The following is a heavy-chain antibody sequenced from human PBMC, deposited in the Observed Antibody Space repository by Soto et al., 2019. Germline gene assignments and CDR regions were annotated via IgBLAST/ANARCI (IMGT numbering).Heavy chain of an antibody. Sequence: EVQLVESGGGLVQPGGSLRLSCAASGFTFSSYWMLWVRQAPGKGLVWVSRINSDGSTTSYADSVKGRFTISRDNAQNTLYLLMNRLRAEDTAVYYCARVNPGYSYVNYWGQGTLVTVSS. CDR3: ARVNPGYSYVNY. CDR1: GFTFSSYW. J-gene: IGHJ4*02. CDR2: INSDGSTT. V-gene: IGHV3-74*01. D-gene: IGHD5-18*01.